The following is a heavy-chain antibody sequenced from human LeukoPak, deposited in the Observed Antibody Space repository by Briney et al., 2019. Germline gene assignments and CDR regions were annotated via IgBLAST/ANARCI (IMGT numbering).Heavy chain of an antibody. J-gene: IGHJ4*02. Sequence: GGSLRLSCAASGFTFSNYIMHWVRQAPGKGLDWVAVILENGSNQYYADSVKGRFTVSRDNSKNTLFLQMNSLRGEDTAMYYCARVQGGGYRTADYWGQGTLVTVSS. CDR2: ILENGSNQ. CDR1: GFTFSNYI. V-gene: IGHV3-30*04. CDR3: ARVQGGGYRTADY. D-gene: IGHD6-19*01.